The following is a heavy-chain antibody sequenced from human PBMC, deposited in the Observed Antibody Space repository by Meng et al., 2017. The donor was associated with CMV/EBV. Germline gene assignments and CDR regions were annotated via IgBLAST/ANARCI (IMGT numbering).Heavy chain of an antibody. CDR3: ARAASGGSERWDYYYYGMDV. CDR1: GFTFSSYS. Sequence: GESLKISCAASGFTFSSYSMNWVRQAPGKGLEWVSSISSSSSYIYYADSVKGRFTISRDNAKNSLYLQMNSLRAEDTAVYYCARAASGGSERWDYYYYGMDVWGQGTTVTVS. D-gene: IGHD5-24*01. J-gene: IGHJ6*02. V-gene: IGHV3-21*01. CDR2: ISSSSSYI.